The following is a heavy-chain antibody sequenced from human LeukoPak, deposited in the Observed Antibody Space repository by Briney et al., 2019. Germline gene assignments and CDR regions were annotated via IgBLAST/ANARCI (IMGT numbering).Heavy chain of an antibody. Sequence: PSETLSLTCAVPGYSISSGYSWDWIRQSPGKGLEWIGNIYSSGSTYYNPSLKSRVTISVDTSKNQFSLSLNSVTAADTAVYYCVRDVKFWGQGTLVTVSS. CDR3: VRDVKF. J-gene: IGHJ4*02. V-gene: IGHV4-38-2*02. D-gene: IGHD3-16*02. CDR2: IYSSGST. CDR1: GYSISSGYS.